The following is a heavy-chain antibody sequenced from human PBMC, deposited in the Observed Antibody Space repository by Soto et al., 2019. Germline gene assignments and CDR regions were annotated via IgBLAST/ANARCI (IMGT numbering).Heavy chain of an antibody. Sequence: QMQLVQSGPEVKRPGASVKVSCKASGYSFASYYMHWVRQAPGQGLEWMGLINPGGTSTNYAQKFQGXVXMXXXTSXXTVXXXXSSLRSXXXAXXXXXXXXXXXXXIXPFEHWGQGTLVTVSS. CDR3: XXXXXXXXXIXPFEH. J-gene: IGHJ4*02. CDR2: INPGGTST. CDR1: GYSFASYY. D-gene: IGHD3-16*01. V-gene: IGHV1-46*01.